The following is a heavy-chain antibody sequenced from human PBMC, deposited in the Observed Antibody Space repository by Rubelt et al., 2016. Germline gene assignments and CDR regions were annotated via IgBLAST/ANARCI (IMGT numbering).Heavy chain of an antibody. CDR1: GYTFTSYA. CDR2: INTNTGNP. V-gene: IGHV7-4-1*02. J-gene: IGHJ4*02. CDR3: ARVIAAAGRDGNYFDY. D-gene: IGHD6-13*01. Sequence: QVQLVQSGSELKKPGASVKVSCKASGYTFTSYAMNWVRQAPGQGLEWMGWINTNTGNPTYAQGCTGRFVSSLATSVSTAYLQISSLKAEDTAVYYCARVIAAAGRDGNYFDYWGQGTLVTVSS.